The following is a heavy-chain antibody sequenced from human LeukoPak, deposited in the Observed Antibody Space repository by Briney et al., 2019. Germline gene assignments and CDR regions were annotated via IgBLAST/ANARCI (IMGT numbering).Heavy chain of an antibody. CDR2: ISYDGSNK. CDR1: GFTFSSYA. V-gene: IGHV3-30-3*01. CDR3: ARDLSGDIVIVPAAMCLDY. Sequence: PGRSLRLSCAASGFTFSSYAMHWVRQAPGKGLEWVAVISYDGSNKYYADSVKGRFTISRDNSNNTLYLQMNSLRAEDTAVYYCARDLSGDIVIVPAAMCLDYWGQGTLVTVSS. J-gene: IGHJ4*02. D-gene: IGHD2-2*01.